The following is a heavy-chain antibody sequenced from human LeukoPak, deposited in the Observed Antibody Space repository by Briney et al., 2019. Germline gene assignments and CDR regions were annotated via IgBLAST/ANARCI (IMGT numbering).Heavy chain of an antibody. D-gene: IGHD3-22*01. CDR3: ARDGYYYDSSGYYSYYFDY. J-gene: IGHJ4*02. CDR1: GFTFSSYE. Sequence: GGSLRLSCAASGFTFSSYEMNWVRQAPGKGLEWVSYISSSGSTIYYADSVKGRFTISRDNAKNSLYLQMNSLRAEDAAVYYCARDGYYYDSSGYYSYYFDYWGQGTLVTVSS. CDR2: ISSSGSTI. V-gene: IGHV3-48*03.